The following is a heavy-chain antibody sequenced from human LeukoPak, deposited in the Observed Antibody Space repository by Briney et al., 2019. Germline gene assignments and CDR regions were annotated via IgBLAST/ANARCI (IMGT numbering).Heavy chain of an antibody. J-gene: IGHJ6*04. D-gene: IGHD2-2*01. CDR1: GGIFSSYA. V-gene: IGHV1-69*13. CDR2: IIPIFGTA. Sequence: SVTVSCKSSGGIFSSYAISWVRQPPGQGLEWMGGIIPIFGTANYAQKFQGRVTITADESTSTAYMELSSLRSEDTAVYYCARGHCSSTSCYADYYGMDVWGKGTTVTVSS. CDR3: ARGHCSSTSCYADYYGMDV.